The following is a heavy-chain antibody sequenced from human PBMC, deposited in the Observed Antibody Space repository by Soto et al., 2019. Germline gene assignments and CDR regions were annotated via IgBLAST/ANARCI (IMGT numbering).Heavy chain of an antibody. D-gene: IGHD6-19*01. CDR2: ISWNSGSI. V-gene: IGHV3-9*01. Sequence: EVQLVESGGGLVQPGRSLRLSCAASGFTFDDYAMHWVRQAPGKGLEWVSGISWNSGSIGYADSVKGRFTISRDNAKNSLYLQMNSLRAEDTALYYCAKALGIAVAGTSGQGFSDWGQGTLVTVSS. CDR3: AKALGIAVAGTSGQGFSD. CDR1: GFTFDDYA. J-gene: IGHJ4*02.